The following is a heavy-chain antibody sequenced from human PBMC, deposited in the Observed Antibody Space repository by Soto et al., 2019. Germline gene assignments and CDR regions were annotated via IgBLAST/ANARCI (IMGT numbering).Heavy chain of an antibody. D-gene: IGHD2-15*01. CDR1: GYPLTSYD. CDR3: ARAHTTLGYCSGGRCYHPLNYYGMDV. CDR2: MNPNSGNT. V-gene: IGHV1-8*01. J-gene: IGHJ6*02. Sequence: RXSVKVSCKASGYPLTSYDINWVRQATGQGLEWMGWMNPNSGNTGYAQKFQGRVTMTRNTSISTAYMELSSLRSEDTAVYYCARAHTTLGYCSGGRCYHPLNYYGMDVWGQGTTVTVSS.